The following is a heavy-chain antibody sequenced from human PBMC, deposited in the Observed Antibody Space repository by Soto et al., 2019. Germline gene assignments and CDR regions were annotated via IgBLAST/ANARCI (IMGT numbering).Heavy chain of an antibody. CDR2: ISAYNGNT. CDR3: ARVTPLSSTSYKNYYYYYYMDV. D-gene: IGHD2-2*01. V-gene: IGHV1-18*01. CDR1: GYTFTSYG. Sequence: GASVKVSCKASGYTFTSYGISWVRQAPGQGLEWMGWISAYNGNTNYAQKLQGRVTMTTDTSTSTAYMELRSLRSDDTAVYYCARVTPLSSTSYKNYYYYYYMDVWGKGTTVTVSS. J-gene: IGHJ6*03.